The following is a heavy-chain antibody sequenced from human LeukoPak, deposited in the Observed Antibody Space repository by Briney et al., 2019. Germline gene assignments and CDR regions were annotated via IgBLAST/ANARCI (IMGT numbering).Heavy chain of an antibody. CDR1: GYVFTSHY. J-gene: IGHJ4*02. CDR3: ARAYSTSSPFDY. CDR2: INPSGGST. V-gene: IGHV1-46*01. D-gene: IGHD6-6*01. Sequence: ASVKVSCKASGYVFTSHYIHWMRQAPGHGLEWMGMINPSGGSTGYAQKFQGRVTMTRDTSTSTVYLELSSLRSEDTAVYYCARAYSTSSPFDYWGQGTLVTVSS.